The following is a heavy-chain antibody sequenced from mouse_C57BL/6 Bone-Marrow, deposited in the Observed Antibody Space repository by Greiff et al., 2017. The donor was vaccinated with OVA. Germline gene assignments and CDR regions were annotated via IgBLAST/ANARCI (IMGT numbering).Heavy chain of an antibody. CDR2: IYPRDGST. J-gene: IGHJ1*03. CDR3: AREGYYYGSSYWYFDV. Sequence: VQLQQSGPELVKPGASVKLSCKASGYTFTSYDINWVKQRPGQGLEWIGWIYPRDGSTKYNEKFKGKATLTVDPSSSTAYMELHSLTSEDSAVYFCAREGYYYGSSYWYFDVWGTGTTVTVSS. D-gene: IGHD1-1*01. CDR1: GYTFTSYD. V-gene: IGHV1-85*01.